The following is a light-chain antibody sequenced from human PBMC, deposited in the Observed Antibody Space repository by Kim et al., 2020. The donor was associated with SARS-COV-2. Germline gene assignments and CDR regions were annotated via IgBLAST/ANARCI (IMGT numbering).Light chain of an antibody. CDR1: QSISSY. J-gene: IGKJ5*01. Sequence: ASVGDRVTITCRASQSISSYLNWYQQKPGKAPKVLIYAASSLQSGVPSRFSGSGSGTDFTLTISSRQPEDFATYYCQQSYSTPIAFGQGTRLEIK. CDR2: AAS. CDR3: QQSYSTPIA. V-gene: IGKV1-39*01.